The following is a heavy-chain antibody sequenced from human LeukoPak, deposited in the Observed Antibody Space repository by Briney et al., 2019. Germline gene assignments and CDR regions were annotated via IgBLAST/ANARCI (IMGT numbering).Heavy chain of an antibody. CDR3: ARDQTWLGELFGAFDV. D-gene: IGHD3-10*01. V-gene: IGHV3-30-3*01. CDR2: ISIDGSDK. CDR1: GFSFSDYA. J-gene: IGHJ3*01. Sequence: GGSLRLSCATSGFSFSDYAMHWVRQAPGKGLEWVAVISIDGSDKYYADSVKGRFTISRGNSENTLNLRMNSLTPEDTAVYYCARDQTWLGELFGAFDVWGQGTMVTVSS.